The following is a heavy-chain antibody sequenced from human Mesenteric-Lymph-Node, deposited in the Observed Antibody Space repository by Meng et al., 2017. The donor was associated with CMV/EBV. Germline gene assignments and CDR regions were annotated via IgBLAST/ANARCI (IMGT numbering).Heavy chain of an antibody. Sequence: GESLKISCAASGFIFTTYWMTWVRQAPGKGLEWVANIKEDGGQTWYVESVKGRFTISRDNARNSLSLQMNSLRVEDTAVYYCASLTYYDFWSGGGMDVWGQGTTVTVSS. CDR2: IKEDGGQT. J-gene: IGHJ6*02. CDR1: GFIFTTYW. D-gene: IGHD3-3*01. CDR3: ASLTYYDFWSGGGMDV. V-gene: IGHV3-7*03.